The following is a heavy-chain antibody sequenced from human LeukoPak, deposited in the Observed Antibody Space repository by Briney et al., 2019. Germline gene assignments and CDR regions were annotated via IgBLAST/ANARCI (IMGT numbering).Heavy chain of an antibody. D-gene: IGHD1-1*01. J-gene: IGHJ4*02. CDR1: GFTVSSNY. V-gene: IGHV3-53*01. Sequence: GGSLRLSCAASGFTVSSNYMSWVRQAPGKGLEWVSVIYSGGSTYYADSVKGRFTISRDNSKNTLYLQMNSLRAEDTAVYYCTTHVIQRPVFDYWGQGTLVTVSS. CDR2: IYSGGST. CDR3: TTHVIQRPVFDY.